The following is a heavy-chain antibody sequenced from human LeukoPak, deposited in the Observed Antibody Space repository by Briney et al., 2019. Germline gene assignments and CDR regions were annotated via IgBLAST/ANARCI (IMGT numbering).Heavy chain of an antibody. CDR1: GGSVSGYY. D-gene: IGHD2-15*01. Sequence: SETLSLTCVVSGGSVSGYYWGWIRQPPGRGLEWIGYVYYSGSTNYNPSFKRRLPISVDTSRNQFSLQLSSVTAADTAVYYCARIHRYCSGGACYVLDNWGQGTLVAVSS. J-gene: IGHJ4*02. CDR2: VYYSGST. V-gene: IGHV4-59*02. CDR3: ARIHRYCSGGACYVLDN.